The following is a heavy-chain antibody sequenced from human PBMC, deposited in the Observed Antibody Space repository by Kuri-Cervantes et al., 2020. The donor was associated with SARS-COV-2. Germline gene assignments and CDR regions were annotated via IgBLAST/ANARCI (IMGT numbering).Heavy chain of an antibody. J-gene: IGHJ6*03. V-gene: IGHV3-30*04. Sequence: GGSLRLSCAASGFTFSSYAMHWVRQAPGKGLEWVAVISYDGSNKNYADSVKGRLTISRDNSKNTLYLQMNSLRAEDTAVYYCAKGLVARSNYYYYYMDVWGKGTTVTVSS. CDR1: GFTFSSYA. CDR3: AKGLVARSNYYYYYMDV. CDR2: ISYDGSNK. D-gene: IGHD2-8*02.